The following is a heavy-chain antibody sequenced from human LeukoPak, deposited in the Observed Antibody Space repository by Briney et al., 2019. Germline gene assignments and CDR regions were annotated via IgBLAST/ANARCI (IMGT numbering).Heavy chain of an antibody. D-gene: IGHD2-15*01. CDR2: ISSSSSYI. J-gene: IGHJ4*02. CDR1: GFTFSSYS. V-gene: IGHV3-21*01. CDR3: ARESPPRGYCSGGSCYADY. Sequence: PGGSLRLSCAASGFTFSSYSMNWVRQAPGKGLEWVSSISSSSSYIYYADSVKGRFTISRDNAKNSLYLQTNSLRAEDTAVYYCARESPPRGYCSGGSCYADYWGQGTLVTVSS.